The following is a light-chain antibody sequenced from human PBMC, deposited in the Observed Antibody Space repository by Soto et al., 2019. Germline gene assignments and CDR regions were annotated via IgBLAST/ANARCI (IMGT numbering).Light chain of an antibody. CDR2: GSS. CDR1: ETISTN. CDR3: QHHGSSRT. Sequence: ILLTHSPATRSVSPVEIAAVSCRATETISTNLAWFQRKPGQPPRLLIYGSSTRATGVPDRFSGSGSGTDFTLTISRLETEDFAVYYCQHHGSSRTFGQGTRLEIK. V-gene: IGKV3-20*01. J-gene: IGKJ5*01.